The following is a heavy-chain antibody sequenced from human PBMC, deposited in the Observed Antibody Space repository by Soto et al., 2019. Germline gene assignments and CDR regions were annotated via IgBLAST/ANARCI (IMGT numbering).Heavy chain of an antibody. CDR2: INAGNGNT. J-gene: IGHJ3*02. CDR1: GYTFTSYA. V-gene: IGHV1-3*01. D-gene: IGHD1-7*01. CDR3: ASLGENWNYDDDAFDI. Sequence: ASVKVSCKASGYTFTSYAMHWVRQAPGQRLEWMGWINAGNGNTKYSQKFQGRVTITRDTSASTAYMELSSLRSEDTAVYYCASLGENWNYDDDAFDIWGQGTMVTVSS.